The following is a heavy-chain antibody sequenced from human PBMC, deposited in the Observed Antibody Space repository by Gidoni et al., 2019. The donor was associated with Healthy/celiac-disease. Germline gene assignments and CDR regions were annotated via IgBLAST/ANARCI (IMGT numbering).Heavy chain of an antibody. CDR2: IYYSGST. CDR3: ARHSFMIAVAGGAPRGGGMDV. V-gene: IGHV4-59*08. Sequence: CTVSGGSISSYYWSWIRQPPGKGLEWIGYIYYSGSTNYNPSLKSRVTISVDTSKNQFSLKLSSVTAADTAVYYCARHSFMIAVAGGAPRGGGMDVWGQGTTVTVSS. J-gene: IGHJ6*02. D-gene: IGHD6-19*01. CDR1: GGSISSYY.